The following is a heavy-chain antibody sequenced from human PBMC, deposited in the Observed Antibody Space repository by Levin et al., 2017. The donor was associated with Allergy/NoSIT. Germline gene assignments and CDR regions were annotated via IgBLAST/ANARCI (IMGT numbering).Heavy chain of an antibody. J-gene: IGHJ4*02. CDR2: ISAYNGNT. CDR3: ARDLGSDLSYYKPYYFDY. CDR1: GYTFTSYG. V-gene: IGHV1-18*01. D-gene: IGHD3-10*01. Sequence: PGGSLRLSCKASGYTFTSYGISWVRQAPGQGLEWMGWISAYNGNTNSAQNLQGRVTMTTDTSTSTAYMELRSLRSDDTAVYYCARDLGSDLSYYKPYYFDYWGQGTLVTVSS.